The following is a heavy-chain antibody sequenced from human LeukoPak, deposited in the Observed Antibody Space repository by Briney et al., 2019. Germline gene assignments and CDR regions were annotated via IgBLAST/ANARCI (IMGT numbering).Heavy chain of an antibody. Sequence: GGSLRLSCAASGFTFSSYAMHWVRQAPGKGLEWVAVISYDGSNKYYADSVKGRFTISRDNSKNTLYLQMNSLRAEDTAVYYCARSDVLRYFDWLLSEELTDYYYYYGMDVWGKGTTVTVSS. CDR1: GFTFSSYA. D-gene: IGHD3-9*01. CDR3: ARSDVLRYFDWLLSEELTDYYYYYGMDV. CDR2: ISYDGSNK. V-gene: IGHV3-30*04. J-gene: IGHJ6*04.